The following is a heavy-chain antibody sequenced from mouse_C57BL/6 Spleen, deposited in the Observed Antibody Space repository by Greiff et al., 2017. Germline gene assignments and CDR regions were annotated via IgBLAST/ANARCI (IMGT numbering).Heavy chain of an antibody. V-gene: IGHV1-50*01. D-gene: IGHD1-1*01. CDR2: IDPSDSYT. CDR3: ARRGRFDGTVVPYAMDY. J-gene: IGHJ4*01. Sequence: QVQLHQPGAELVKPGASVKLSCKASGYTFTSYWMQWVKQRPGQGLEWIGEIDPSDSYTNYNQKFKGKATLTVDTSSSTAYMQLSSLTSEDSAVYYCARRGRFDGTVVPYAMDYWGQGTSVTVSS. CDR1: GYTFTSYW.